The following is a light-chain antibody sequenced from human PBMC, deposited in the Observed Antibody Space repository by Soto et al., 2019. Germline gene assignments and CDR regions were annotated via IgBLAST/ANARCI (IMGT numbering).Light chain of an antibody. J-gene: IGKJ5*01. CDR2: DVS. Sequence: EIVMTHSPGTLSVCPWEIATLPCRAGQGVTTNFAWYQQKSGQSPRLLIYDVSIRATGVPARFSGTGSETDFTLTISGLQSEDSAVYFRQQYHNWPFSFGQGTRLEIK. CDR1: QGVTTN. V-gene: IGKV3-15*01. CDR3: QQYHNWPFS.